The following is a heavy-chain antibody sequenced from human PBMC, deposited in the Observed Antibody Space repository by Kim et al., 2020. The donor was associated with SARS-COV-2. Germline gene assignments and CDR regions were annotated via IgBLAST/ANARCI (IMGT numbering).Heavy chain of an antibody. D-gene: IGHD6-13*01. V-gene: IGHV4-31*02. CDR3: AREVAAAGTNAIYYFDY. Sequence: LKSRVTISVDTSKNQSSLKLSSVTAADTAVYYCAREVAAAGTNAIYYFDYWGQGTLVTVSS. J-gene: IGHJ4*02.